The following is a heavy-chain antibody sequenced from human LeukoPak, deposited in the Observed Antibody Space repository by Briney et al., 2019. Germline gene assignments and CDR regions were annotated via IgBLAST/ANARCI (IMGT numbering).Heavy chain of an antibody. CDR2: IYYSGST. Sequence: PSETLSLTCTVSGGSISSGGYYWSWIRQHPGKGLEWIGYIYYSGSTYYNPSLKSRVTISVDTSKNQFSLKLSSVTAADTAVYYCARADTAMRDYYYGMDVWGQGTTVTVSS. CDR1: GGSISSGGYY. V-gene: IGHV4-31*03. CDR3: ARADTAMRDYYYGMDV. J-gene: IGHJ6*02. D-gene: IGHD5-18*01.